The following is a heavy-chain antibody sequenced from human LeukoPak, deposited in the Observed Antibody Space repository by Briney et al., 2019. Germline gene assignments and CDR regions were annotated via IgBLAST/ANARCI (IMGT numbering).Heavy chain of an antibody. CDR1: GGSISSGGYY. CDR2: IYYSGST. Sequence: SETLSLTCTVSGGSISSGGYYWSWIRQHPGKGLEWIGYIYYSGSTYYNPSLKSRVTISVDTSKNQFSLKLSSVTAADTAVYYCASTIDKVVPAAPHDAFDIWGQGTMVTVSS. J-gene: IGHJ3*02. D-gene: IGHD2-2*01. CDR3: ASTIDKVVPAAPHDAFDI. V-gene: IGHV4-31*03.